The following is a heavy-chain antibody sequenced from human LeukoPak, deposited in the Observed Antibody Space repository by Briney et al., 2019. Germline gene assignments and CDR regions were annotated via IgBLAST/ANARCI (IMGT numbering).Heavy chain of an antibody. J-gene: IGHJ4*02. D-gene: IGHD6-13*01. CDR3: AKDRGPSRGSSWSRELDY. Sequence: GGSLRLSCAASGFTFSSYWMHWVRQGPGKGLVWVSRISNDGGHKFYADSVKGRFAMSRDNAKNTLYLQMNSLRAEDTAVYYCAKDRGPSRGSSWSRELDYWGQGTLVTVSS. CDR2: ISNDGGHK. CDR1: GFTFSSYW. V-gene: IGHV3-74*01.